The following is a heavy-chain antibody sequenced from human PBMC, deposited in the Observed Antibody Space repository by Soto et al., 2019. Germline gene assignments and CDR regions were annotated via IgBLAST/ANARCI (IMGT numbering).Heavy chain of an antibody. D-gene: IGHD3-3*01. CDR2: INHSGGT. CDR1: GGFVHGYY. J-gene: IGHJ5*02. Sequence: SETLSLTCAVYGGFVHGYYLNWIRQAPGKGLEWIGEINHSGGTHYNPSLKSRVTMSVDTSKNQFSLRLSSVTAADTAIYYCATRITVFGLLIPPFEPRGPGNQVTLP. V-gene: IGHV4-34*01. CDR3: ATRITVFGLLIPPFEP.